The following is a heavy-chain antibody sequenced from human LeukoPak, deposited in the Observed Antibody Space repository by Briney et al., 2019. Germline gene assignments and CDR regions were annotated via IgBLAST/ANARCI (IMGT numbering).Heavy chain of an antibody. D-gene: IGHD2-2*01. CDR3: AKDPYCSSTTCRYNWFDP. V-gene: IGHV3-30*02. J-gene: IGHJ5*02. Sequence: GSLRLSCSASGFTFTSYTMSWVRLAPGKGLEWVTFIRYDGSNKYYADSVKGRFTISRDNSKNTLYLQMNSLRPEDTTVYYCAKDPYCSSTTCRYNWFDPWGQGTLVTVSS. CDR1: GFTFTSYT. CDR2: IRYDGSNK.